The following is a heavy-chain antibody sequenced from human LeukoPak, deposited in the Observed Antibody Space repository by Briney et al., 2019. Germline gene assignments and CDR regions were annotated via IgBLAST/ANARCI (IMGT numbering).Heavy chain of an antibody. D-gene: IGHD3-10*01. V-gene: IGHV1-46*01. CDR3: ARITMLRGVTNDY. CDR2: INPNGGVT. CDR1: GYTFSDYF. Sequence: ASVKVSCKASGYTFSDYFVHWVRQAPGQGLEWVGLINPNGGVTHYAQKFQGRVTVTRDLSTNTVYMELSSLTSKDTALYYCARITMLRGVTNDYWGQGTLVTVSS. J-gene: IGHJ4*02.